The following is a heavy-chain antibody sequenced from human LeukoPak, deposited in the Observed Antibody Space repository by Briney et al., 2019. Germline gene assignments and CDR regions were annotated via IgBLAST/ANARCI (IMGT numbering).Heavy chain of an antibody. Sequence: GGSLRLSCAASGFTFSSYGMHWVRQAPGKGLEWVAVISYDGSNKYYADSVKGRFTISRDNSKNMVYLQMNSLTVEDTAVYYCARDNSIGATGSWWFDPWGQGTLVTVSS. D-gene: IGHD6-13*01. CDR2: ISYDGSNK. CDR1: GFTFSSYG. J-gene: IGHJ5*02. V-gene: IGHV3-30*03. CDR3: ARDNSIGATGSWWFDP.